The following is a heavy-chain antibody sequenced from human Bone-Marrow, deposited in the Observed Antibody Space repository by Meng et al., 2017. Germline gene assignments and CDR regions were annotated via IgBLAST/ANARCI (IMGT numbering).Heavy chain of an antibody. CDR2: TYYRSKWYN. CDR3: ARDFPEYSSGFDY. V-gene: IGHV6-1*01. D-gene: IGHD6-19*01. J-gene: IGHJ4*02. Sequence: SCAISWDRVSSNSAAWNWIRQSPSRGLEWLGRTYYRSKWYNDYAVSVKSRITINPDTSKNQFSLQLNSVTPEDTAVYYCARDFPEYSSGFDYWGQGTLVTVSS. CDR1: WDRVSSNSAA.